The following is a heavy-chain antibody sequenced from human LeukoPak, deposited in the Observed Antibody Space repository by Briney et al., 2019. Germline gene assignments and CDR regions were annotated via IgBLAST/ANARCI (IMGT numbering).Heavy chain of an antibody. J-gene: IGHJ4*02. CDR3: ARRRPELRYFDWLSRYFDY. D-gene: IGHD3-9*01. V-gene: IGHV4-39*01. Sequence: PSETLSLTCTVSGGSISSSSYYWGWIRQPPGKGLEWIGSIYYSGSTYYNPSLKSRVTISVDTSKNQFSLKLSSVTAADTAVYYCARRRPELRYFDWLSRYFDYWGQGTLVTVSS. CDR1: GGSISSSSYY. CDR2: IYYSGST.